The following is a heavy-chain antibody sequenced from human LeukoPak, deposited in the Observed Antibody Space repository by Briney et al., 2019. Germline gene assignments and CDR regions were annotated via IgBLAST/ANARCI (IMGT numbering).Heavy chain of an antibody. CDR2: IYTRGST. V-gene: IGHV4-4*07. CDR1: GGSITSYY. CDR3: AGEGHYYDDTGYYYGGEDY. D-gene: IGHD3-22*01. J-gene: IGHJ4*02. Sequence: SETLSLTCTVSGGSITSYYWSWIRQPAGKGLEWIGRIYTRGSTKYSPSLKSRVTLSVDTSKNQFSLRLSSVTAADTAVYYCAGEGHYYDDTGYYYGGEDYWGQGTLVTVSS.